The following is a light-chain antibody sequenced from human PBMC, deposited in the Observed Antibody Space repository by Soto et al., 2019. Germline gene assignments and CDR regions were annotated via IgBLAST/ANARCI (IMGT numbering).Light chain of an antibody. CDR3: SSYTSSSIDYV. CDR2: EVS. V-gene: IGLV2-14*01. J-gene: IGLJ1*01. Sequence: QSVLTQPASVSGSPGQSITISCTGTSSDVGGYNYVSWYQQHPGKAPKLMIYEVSNRPSGVSNRFSGSKSGNKASLTIAGLQSEDEADYYCSSYTSSSIDYVFGTGTQLTVL. CDR1: SSDVGGYNY.